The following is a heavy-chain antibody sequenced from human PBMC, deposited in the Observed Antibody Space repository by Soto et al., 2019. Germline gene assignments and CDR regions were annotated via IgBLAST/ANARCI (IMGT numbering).Heavy chain of an antibody. CDR1: GFTFSAYG. D-gene: IGHD6-19*01. V-gene: IGHV3-33*01. CDR3: ARDDIPGRAVATYGMDV. Sequence: TGGSLRLSCAASGFTFSAYGMHWVRQAPRKGLEWVAVIWYDGSNEYYADSVKGRFTISKDNSKNTLYLQMNSLRAEDTAVYYCARDDIPGRAVATYGMDVWGQGTTVTVSS. J-gene: IGHJ6*02. CDR2: IWYDGSNE.